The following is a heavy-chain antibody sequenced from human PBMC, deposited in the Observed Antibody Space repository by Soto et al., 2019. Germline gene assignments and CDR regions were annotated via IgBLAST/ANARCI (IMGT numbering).Heavy chain of an antibody. D-gene: IGHD3-10*01. CDR2: VSSSSSHI. Sequence: EVQLVESGGGLVKPGGSLRLSCAASGFTFSSYSMNWVRQAPGKGLVWVSSVSSSSSHIYYADSVKGRFTISRDNARNSLYLQMKSLRAEDTAVYYCARDRYYGSGSYRHVDYWGQGTLVTVSS. V-gene: IGHV3-21*01. CDR1: GFTFSSYS. CDR3: ARDRYYGSGSYRHVDY. J-gene: IGHJ4*02.